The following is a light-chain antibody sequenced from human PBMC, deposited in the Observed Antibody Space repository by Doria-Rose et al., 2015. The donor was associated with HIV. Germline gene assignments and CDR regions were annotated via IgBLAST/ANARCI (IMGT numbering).Light chain of an antibody. CDR3: QQYGTSRGT. CDR2: DAS. V-gene: IGKV3-20*01. CDR1: QRVKSSY. J-gene: IGKJ5*01. Sequence: EIVLTQSPGTLSLSPGERATLPCRASQRVKSSYLAWYQQEPDQAPSLLIYDASTRATGIPDRFSGSGSGTDFTLTISRLEPEDVAVYYCQQYGTSRGTFGQGTRLEIK.